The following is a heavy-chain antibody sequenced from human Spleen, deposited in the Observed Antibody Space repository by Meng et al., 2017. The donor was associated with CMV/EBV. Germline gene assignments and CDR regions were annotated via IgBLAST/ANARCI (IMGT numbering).Heavy chain of an antibody. V-gene: IGHV3-30*04. Sequence: LSSAASGINVRSYAMYWVRQAPGKGLEWVAIISFDGSNKYYADSVQGRCTISRDNSRNTLYLQMHSLRGEDTAVYYCATLPRSRTSHWGQGTLVTVSS. CDR2: ISFDGSNK. CDR1: GINVRSYA. CDR3: ATLPRSRTSH. D-gene: IGHD2-2*01. J-gene: IGHJ4*02.